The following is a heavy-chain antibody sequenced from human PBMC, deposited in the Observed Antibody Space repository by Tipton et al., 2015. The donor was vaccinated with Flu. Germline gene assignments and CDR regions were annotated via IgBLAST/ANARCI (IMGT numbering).Heavy chain of an antibody. D-gene: IGHD3-3*01. J-gene: IGHJ6*02. CDR2: FHTSGST. CDR1: GGSISSYY. V-gene: IGHV4-4*07. Sequence: TLSLTCTVSGGSISSYYWSWIRQPAGKGLEWIGRFHTSGSTNYNASLKSRVTMSVDTSKNQFSLKLSSVTAADTAVYYCARVGDLWSGTNYGLDVWGQGNTVTVSS. CDR3: ARVGDLWSGTNYGLDV.